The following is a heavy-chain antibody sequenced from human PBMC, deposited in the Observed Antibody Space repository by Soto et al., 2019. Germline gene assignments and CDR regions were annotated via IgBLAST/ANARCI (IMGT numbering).Heavy chain of an antibody. CDR3: ARERGYSSSWYWYFDL. CDR2: IGTAGDT. D-gene: IGHD6-13*01. J-gene: IGHJ2*01. V-gene: IGHV3-13*01. Sequence: EVQLVESGGGLVQPGGSLRLSCAASGFTFSSYDMHWVRQATGKGLEWVSAIGTAGDTYYPGSVKGRFTISRENAKNSWYLQMNSLRAGDTAVYYCARERGYSSSWYWYFDLWGRGTLVTVSS. CDR1: GFTFSSYD.